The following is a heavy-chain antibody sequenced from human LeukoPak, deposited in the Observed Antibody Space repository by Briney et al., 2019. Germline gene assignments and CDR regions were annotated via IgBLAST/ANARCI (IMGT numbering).Heavy chain of an antibody. V-gene: IGHV4-38-2*02. J-gene: IGHJ4*02. Sequence: SETLSLTCAVSGYSISTDYHWGWIRQPPGKGLEWIGAMHHSGSTYYNPSLKSRVTISVDTSKNQVPLKLNSVTAADTAVYYCARDRSYYTFDYWGQGTLVIVSA. CDR1: GYSISTDYH. CDR2: MHHSGST. D-gene: IGHD3-10*01. CDR3: ARDRSYYTFDY.